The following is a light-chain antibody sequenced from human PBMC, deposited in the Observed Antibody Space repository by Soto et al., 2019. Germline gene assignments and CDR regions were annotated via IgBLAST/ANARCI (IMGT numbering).Light chain of an antibody. V-gene: IGKV3-11*01. Sequence: EIVLTQSPVTRSLSPGERATLSCRATRSVNNFVAWYQQKPGQAPSLLISDASNRATGIPDRFSGSGSGTDFTLTINSLEPEDFAVYFCHQRAGWPPTFGGGTKVDIK. J-gene: IGKJ4*01. CDR3: HQRAGWPPT. CDR2: DAS. CDR1: RSVNNF.